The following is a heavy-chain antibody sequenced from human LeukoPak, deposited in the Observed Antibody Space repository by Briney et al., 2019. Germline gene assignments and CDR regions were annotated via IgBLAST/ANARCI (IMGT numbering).Heavy chain of an antibody. V-gene: IGHV1-8*02. J-gene: IGHJ4*02. CDR1: GYTFTSYG. CDR3: LGREITMVRGVIIAPFDY. D-gene: IGHD3-10*01. Sequence: ASVKVSCKASGYTFTSYGISWVRQAPGQGLEWMGWMNPNSGNTGYAQKFQGRVTMTRNTSISTAYMELSSLRSEDTAVYYCLGREITMVRGVIIAPFDYWGQGTLVTVSS. CDR2: MNPNSGNT.